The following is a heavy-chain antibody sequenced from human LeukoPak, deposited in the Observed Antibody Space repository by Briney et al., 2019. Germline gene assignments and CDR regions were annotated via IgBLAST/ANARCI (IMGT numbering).Heavy chain of an antibody. Sequence: PGGSLRLSCAASGFTFSRYWMSWVRQAPGKGLEWVSTISVTSDYIYYADSVKGRFTISRDNAKNSLYLQMNSLRPEDTAVYYCTRGYYFDYWGQGTLVTVSS. CDR3: TRGYYFDY. V-gene: IGHV3-21*01. CDR2: ISVTSDYI. CDR1: GFTFSRYW. J-gene: IGHJ4*02.